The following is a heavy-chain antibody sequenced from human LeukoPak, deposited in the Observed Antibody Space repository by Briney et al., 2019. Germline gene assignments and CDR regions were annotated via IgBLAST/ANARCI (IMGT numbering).Heavy chain of an antibody. CDR2: ISSSSSYI. CDR1: GFTVSSYS. D-gene: IGHD6-13*01. CDR3: ARDLGGSSSWYLWFDP. Sequence: PGGSLRLSCAASGFTVSSYSMNWVRQAPGKGLEWVSSISSSSSYIYYADSVKGRFTISRDNAKNSLYLQMNSLRAEDTAVYYCARDLGGSSSWYLWFDPWGQGTLVTVSS. J-gene: IGHJ5*02. V-gene: IGHV3-21*01.